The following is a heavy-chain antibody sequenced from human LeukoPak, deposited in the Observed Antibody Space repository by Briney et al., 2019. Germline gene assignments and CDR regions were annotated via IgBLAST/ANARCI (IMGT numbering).Heavy chain of an antibody. CDR1: GGSLSGYY. J-gene: IGHJ4*02. D-gene: IGHD1-1*01. CDR3: ARRISSWNVYIDK. Sequence: SETLSLTCSVSGGSLSGYYWSWIRQTPGKGLEWIGYIYSSGTTNYNRALQSRVTISLDPAKNQFSLSVTSVTAADTAMYFCARRISSWNVYIDKWGQGIQVTVSS. V-gene: IGHV4-59*12. CDR2: IYSSGTT.